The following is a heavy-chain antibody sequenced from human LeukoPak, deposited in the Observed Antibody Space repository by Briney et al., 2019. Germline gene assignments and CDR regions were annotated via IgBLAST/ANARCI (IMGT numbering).Heavy chain of an antibody. J-gene: IGHJ4*02. V-gene: IGHV3-21*01. Sequence: GGSLRLSCAASGFTFSSYSMNWVRQAPGKGLEWVSSISSSSSYIYYADSVKGRFTISRDNAKNSLYLQMNSLRAEDTAVYYCARDPSGWFGELLPTFDYWGQGTLVTVSS. CDR3: ARDPSGWFGELLPTFDY. CDR1: GFTFSSYS. CDR2: ISSSSSYI. D-gene: IGHD3-10*01.